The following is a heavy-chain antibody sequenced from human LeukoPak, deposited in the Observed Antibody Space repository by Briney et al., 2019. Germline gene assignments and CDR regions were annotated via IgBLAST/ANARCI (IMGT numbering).Heavy chain of an antibody. J-gene: IGHJ4*02. CDR2: MNPNSGNT. CDR1: GYTFTSYD. D-gene: IGHD2-2*02. Sequence: ASVKVSRKASGYTFTSYDVNWVRQAPGQGLEWMGWMNPNSGNTGYAQKFQGRVTMTRDTSTSTAYMELNSLKSEDTAIYYCATVAELGSCSSSSCYTNWGQGTLVTVSS. V-gene: IGHV1-8*01. CDR3: ATVAELGSCSSSSCYTN.